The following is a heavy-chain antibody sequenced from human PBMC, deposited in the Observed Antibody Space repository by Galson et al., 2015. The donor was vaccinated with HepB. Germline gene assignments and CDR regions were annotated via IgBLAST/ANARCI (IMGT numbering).Heavy chain of an antibody. J-gene: IGHJ4*02. CDR2: IAGSVTGT. CDR3: AKALGDVGVAIVFDY. CDR1: GFTFSSYA. D-gene: IGHD5-18*01. V-gene: IGHV3-23*01. Sequence: SLRLSCAASGFTFSSYAMSWVRQAPGKGLEWVSTIAGSVTGTYYADSVKGRFTISRDTSKNTLYLQMNSLRPEDTAAYYCAKALGDVGVAIVFDYWGQGTQVTVSS.